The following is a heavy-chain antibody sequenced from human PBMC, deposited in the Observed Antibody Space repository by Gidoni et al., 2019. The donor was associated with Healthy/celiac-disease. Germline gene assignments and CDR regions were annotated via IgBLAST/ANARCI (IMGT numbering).Heavy chain of an antibody. Sequence: QVQLVQSGAEVKKPGASVKVSCKASGYPFTSYAMHWVRQAPGQRLEWMGWINAGNGNTKYSQKFQGRVTITRDTSASTAYMELSSLRSEDTAVYYCARDYSGYVFDYWGQGTLVTVSS. D-gene: IGHD5-12*01. V-gene: IGHV1-3*01. CDR1: GYPFTSYA. CDR2: INAGNGNT. J-gene: IGHJ4*02. CDR3: ARDYSGYVFDY.